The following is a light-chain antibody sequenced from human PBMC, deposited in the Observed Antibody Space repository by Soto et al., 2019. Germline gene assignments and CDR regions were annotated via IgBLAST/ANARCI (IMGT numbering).Light chain of an antibody. CDR1: QSVSSN. CDR3: QQYNSYST. V-gene: IGKV3-15*01. J-gene: IGKJ5*01. Sequence: EIVMTQSPATLSVSPGERATLSCRASQSVSSNLAWYQQKPGQAPRLLIYGASTRATGIPARFSGSGSGTEFTLTISSLQSDDFATYYCQQYNSYSTFGQGTRLEIK. CDR2: GAS.